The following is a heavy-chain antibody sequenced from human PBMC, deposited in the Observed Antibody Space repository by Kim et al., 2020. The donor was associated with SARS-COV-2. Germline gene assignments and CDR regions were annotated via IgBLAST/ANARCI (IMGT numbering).Heavy chain of an antibody. V-gene: IGHV4-34*01. CDR1: GGSFSGYY. Sequence: SETLSLTCAVYGGSFSGYYWCWICQPPGQGLEWIGEINHSGSTNSNPSLKSRVTISVDTSKNQFSLKLSSVTAAATAVYYCSRGPYSGSGSSSRRVYYY. J-gene: IGHJ6*01. CDR2: INHSGST. D-gene: IGHD3-10*01. CDR3: SRGPYSGSGSSSRRVYYY.